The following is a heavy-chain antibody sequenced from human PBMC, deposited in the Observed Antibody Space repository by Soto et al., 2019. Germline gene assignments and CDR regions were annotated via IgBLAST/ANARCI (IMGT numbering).Heavy chain of an antibody. V-gene: IGHV3-33*01. Sequence: QVQLVESGGGVVQPGRSLRLSCVASGFTFSSYGMHWVRQAPGKGLEWVAVIWYDGSNKYYADSVKGRFTISRDNSKNTLYLQMTSLRAEDTAVYYCAREGDGDSRYFDYWGQGTLVTVSS. J-gene: IGHJ4*02. CDR2: IWYDGSNK. D-gene: IGHD4-17*01. CDR3: AREGDGDSRYFDY. CDR1: GFTFSSYG.